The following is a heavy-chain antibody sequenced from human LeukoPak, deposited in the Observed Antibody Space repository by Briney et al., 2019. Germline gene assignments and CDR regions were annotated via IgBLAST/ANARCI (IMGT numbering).Heavy chain of an antibody. D-gene: IGHD5-12*01. CDR3: ARGIVATIEPTDAFDI. Sequence: SETLSLTCAVYGGSFSGYYWSWIRQPPGKGLEWIGEINHSGSTNYNPSLKSRVTISVDTSKNQFSLKLSSVTAADTAVYYCARGIVATIEPTDAFDIWGQGTMVTVSS. J-gene: IGHJ3*02. CDR2: INHSGST. V-gene: IGHV4-34*01. CDR1: GGSFSGYY.